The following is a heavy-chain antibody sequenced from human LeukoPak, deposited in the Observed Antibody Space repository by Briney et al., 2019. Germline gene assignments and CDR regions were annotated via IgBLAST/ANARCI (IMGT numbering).Heavy chain of an antibody. CDR3: ARDHTSWDPFDY. J-gene: IGHJ4*02. V-gene: IGHV3-66*02. D-gene: IGHD1-26*01. Sequence: GGSLRLSCAVSGFNVRSNYMSWVRQAPGKGLEWVSAIYSGGTTYYADSVKGRFTISRDNSKNMLYLQMNSLRVEDTAVYYCARDHTSWDPFDYWGQGTPVTVSS. CDR2: IYSGGTT. CDR1: GFNVRSNY.